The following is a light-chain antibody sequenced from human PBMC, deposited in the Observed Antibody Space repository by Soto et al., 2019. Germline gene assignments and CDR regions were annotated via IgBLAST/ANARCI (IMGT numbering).Light chain of an antibody. Sequence: QSVLTQPPSVSAAPGQKVTISCSGSSSNIGNNYVSWYQQLPGTAPKLLIYENNKRPSGIPDRFSGSKSGTSATLGITGLQTGDEADYDCGTWDSSLSAYVFGTGTKVTVL. CDR2: ENN. V-gene: IGLV1-51*02. CDR3: GTWDSSLSAYV. CDR1: SSNIGNNY. J-gene: IGLJ1*01.